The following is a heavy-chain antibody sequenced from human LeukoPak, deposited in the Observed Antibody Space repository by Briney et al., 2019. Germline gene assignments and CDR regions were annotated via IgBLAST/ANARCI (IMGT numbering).Heavy chain of an antibody. CDR1: GGSISSGSYY. Sequence: SQTLSLTCTVSGGSISSGSYYWSWIRQPAGKGLEWIGRIYTSGSTNYNPSLKSRVTISVDTSKNQFSLKLSSVTAADTAVYYCARASGYCSSTSCYPFDYWGQGTLVTASS. J-gene: IGHJ4*02. CDR2: IYTSGST. V-gene: IGHV4-61*02. D-gene: IGHD2-2*01. CDR3: ARASGYCSSTSCYPFDY.